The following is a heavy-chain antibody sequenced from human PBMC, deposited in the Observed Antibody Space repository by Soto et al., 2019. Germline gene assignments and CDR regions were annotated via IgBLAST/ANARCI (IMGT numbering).Heavy chain of an antibody. CDR3: AGQDSSSSVAF. CDR1: GFTFSDYY. J-gene: IGHJ4*02. Sequence: QVQLVASGGGLVKPGGSLRLSCAASGFTFSDYYMNWIRQAPGKGLEWVSYISSGAITIYYADSVKGRFTISRDNAQNSLYLQMNRLRAEDTAVYDCAGQDSSSSVAFWGQGTLVTVSA. CDR2: ISSGAITI. V-gene: IGHV3-11*01. D-gene: IGHD6-6*01.